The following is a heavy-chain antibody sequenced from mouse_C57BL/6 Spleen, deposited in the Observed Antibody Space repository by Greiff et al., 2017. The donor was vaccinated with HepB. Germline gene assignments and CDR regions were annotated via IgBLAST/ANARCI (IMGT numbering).Heavy chain of an antibody. Sequence: QVQLQQSGAELVRPGASVKLSCKASGYTFTDYYINWVKQRPGQGLEWIARIYPGSGNTYYNEKFKGKATLTAEKSSSTAYMQLSSLTSEDSAVYVCAINYDYDGYAMDYWGQGTSVTVSS. CDR3: AINYDYDGYAMDY. V-gene: IGHV1-76*01. CDR2: IYPGSGNT. CDR1: GYTFTDYY. D-gene: IGHD2-4*01. J-gene: IGHJ4*01.